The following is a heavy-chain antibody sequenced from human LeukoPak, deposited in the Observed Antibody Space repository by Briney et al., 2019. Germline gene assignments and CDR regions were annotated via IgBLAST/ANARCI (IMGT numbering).Heavy chain of an antibody. Sequence: GGSLTLSCAASGFTFSSYWMSWVRQAPGKGLEWVANIKQDGSERYYVDSVKGRFTISRDDAKNSLYLQMNSLRAEDTAVYYCARVGVAVAGSNFDYWGQGTLVTVSS. CDR3: ARVGVAVAGSNFDY. J-gene: IGHJ4*02. CDR1: GFTFSSYW. D-gene: IGHD6-19*01. CDR2: IKQDGSER. V-gene: IGHV3-7*01.